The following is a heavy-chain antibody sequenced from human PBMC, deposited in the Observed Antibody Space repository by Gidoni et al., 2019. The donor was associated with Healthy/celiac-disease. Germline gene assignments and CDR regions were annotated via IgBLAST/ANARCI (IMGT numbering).Heavy chain of an antibody. Sequence: QVQLVQSGAEVKKPGSLVKVSCKASGGTFSSYAISWVRQAPGQGLEWMGGIIPIFGTANYTPKFQGRVTITADESTSTAYMELSSLRSEDTAVYYCARDPGPYGDYPVFDYWGQGTLVTVSS. J-gene: IGHJ4*02. V-gene: IGHV1-69*01. CDR2: IIPIFGTA. D-gene: IGHD4-17*01. CDR3: ARDPGPYGDYPVFDY. CDR1: GGTFSSYA.